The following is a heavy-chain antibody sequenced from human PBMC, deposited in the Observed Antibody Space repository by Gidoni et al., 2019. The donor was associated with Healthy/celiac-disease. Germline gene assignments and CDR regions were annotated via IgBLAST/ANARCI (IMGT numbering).Heavy chain of an antibody. Sequence: QVQLQESGPGLVKPSQTLSLTCTASGGSISSGSYYWSWLRQPAGKGLEWIGRIYTSGSTNYNPSLKSRVTISVDTSKNQFSLKLSSVTAADTAVYYCARVGAWRDYYGMDVWGQGTTVTVSS. CDR2: IYTSGST. V-gene: IGHV4-61*02. D-gene: IGHD1-26*01. CDR1: GGSISSGSYY. CDR3: ARVGAWRDYYGMDV. J-gene: IGHJ6*02.